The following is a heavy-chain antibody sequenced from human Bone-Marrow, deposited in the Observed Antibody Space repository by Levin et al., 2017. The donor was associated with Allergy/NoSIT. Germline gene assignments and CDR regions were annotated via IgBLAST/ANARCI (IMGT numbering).Heavy chain of an antibody. CDR1: GFTFNNYA. V-gene: IGHV3-23*01. CDR2: VNSGGDGT. J-gene: IGHJ4*02. Sequence: GGSLRLSCAASGFTFNNYAMSWVRQAPGKGLEWVSTVNSGGDGTYYADSVKGRFAISRDNSKNTLYLQMNSLRAEDTAVYYCAKHGSGTYVRYYFDYWGQGTLVTVSS. D-gene: IGHD3-10*01. CDR3: AKHGSGTYVRYYFDY.